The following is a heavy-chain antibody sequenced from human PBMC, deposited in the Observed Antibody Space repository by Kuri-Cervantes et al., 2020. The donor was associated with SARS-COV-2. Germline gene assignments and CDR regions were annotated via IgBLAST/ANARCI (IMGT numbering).Heavy chain of an antibody. J-gene: IGHJ5*01. CDR2: ISPIFGKA. V-gene: IGHV1-69*13. CDR1: GGNFSNYA. D-gene: IGHD3-10*01. CDR3: ARVDIGFDSGKYYNFVGWFDP. Sequence: SVKVSCKASGGNFSNYAITWVRQAPGPGLEWVGGISPIFGKAKYAQKFQGRVTISADESTRTVYMELTSLRFEDTATYYCARVDIGFDSGKYYNFVGWFDPWGQGTLVPVAS.